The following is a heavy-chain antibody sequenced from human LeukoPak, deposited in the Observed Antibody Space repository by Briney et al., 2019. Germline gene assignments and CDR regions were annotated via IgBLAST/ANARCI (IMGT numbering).Heavy chain of an antibody. J-gene: IGHJ5*02. V-gene: IGHV4-34*01. CDR3: ARAGVVRKKVKIGLYNWFDP. CDR1: GGSFSGYY. Sequence: SETLSLTCAVYGGSFSGYYWSWIRQPPGKGLEWIGEINHSGSTNYNPSLESRVTISVDTSKNQFSLKLSSVTAADTAVYYCARAGVVRKKVKIGLYNWFDPWGQGTLVTVSS. D-gene: IGHD3-3*01. CDR2: INHSGST.